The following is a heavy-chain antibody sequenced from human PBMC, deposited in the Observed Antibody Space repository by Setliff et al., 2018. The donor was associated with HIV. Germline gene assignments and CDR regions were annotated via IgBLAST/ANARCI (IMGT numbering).Heavy chain of an antibody. J-gene: IGHJ4*02. Sequence: PGESLKISCKASGYSFTNYWVGWVRQMPANGLEWMGLIWPDDSDTIYSPSFQGQVTMSADKSISTAYLQFNSLEAPDTAIYYCARLSKYYDFWTPNYWGQGILVTVSS. CDR1: GYSFTNYW. V-gene: IGHV5-51*01. D-gene: IGHD3-3*01. CDR2: IWPDDSDT. CDR3: ARLSKYYDFWTPNY.